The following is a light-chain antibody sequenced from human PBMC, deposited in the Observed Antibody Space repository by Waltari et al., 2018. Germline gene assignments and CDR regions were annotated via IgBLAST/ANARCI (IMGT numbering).Light chain of an antibody. V-gene: IGLV2-14*01. CDR1: SSDVGGYNY. CDR3: CSFTSRSTWV. CDR2: DVS. J-gene: IGLJ3*02. Sequence: QSALTPPASVSGSPGQSITLSCTGTSSDVGGYNYVSWYQQHPGKVPKLLIFDVSNRPAGVSNRFSGSQSGNTASLTISGLQAEDESDYYCCSFTSRSTWVFVGGTKLTVL.